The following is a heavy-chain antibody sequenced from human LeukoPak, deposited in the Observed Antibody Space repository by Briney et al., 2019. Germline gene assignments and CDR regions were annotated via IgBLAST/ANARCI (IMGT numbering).Heavy chain of an antibody. CDR3: ARDGGGSGWYQYYFDY. D-gene: IGHD6-19*01. J-gene: IGHJ4*02. Sequence: PGGSLRLSCATSGFTFSNYWMHWVRQVPGKGLEWVSRISADVESTRYADSVKGRFTISRDNSKNTLYLQMNSLRAEDTAVYYCARDGGGSGWYQYYFDYWGQGTLVTVSS. V-gene: IGHV3-74*01. CDR2: ISADVEST. CDR1: GFTFSNYW.